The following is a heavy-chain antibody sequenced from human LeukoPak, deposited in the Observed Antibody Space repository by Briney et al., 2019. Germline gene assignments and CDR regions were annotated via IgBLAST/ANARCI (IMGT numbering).Heavy chain of an antibody. CDR1: GFTFSSYA. CDR2: ISGSGGST. V-gene: IGHV3-23*01. Sequence: GGFLRLSCAASGFTFSSYAMSWVRQAPGKGLEWVSAISGSGGSTYYADSVKGRFTISRDNSKNTLYLQMNSLRAEDTAVYYCAKQGTMVRGVIAWFDPWGQGTLVTVSS. J-gene: IGHJ5*02. CDR3: AKQGTMVRGVIAWFDP. D-gene: IGHD3-10*01.